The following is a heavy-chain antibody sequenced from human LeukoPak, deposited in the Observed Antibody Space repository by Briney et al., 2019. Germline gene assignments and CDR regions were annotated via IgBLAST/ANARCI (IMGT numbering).Heavy chain of an antibody. Sequence: QSGGSLRLSCAASGFTFSSYGMHWVRQAPGKGLEWVAVIWYDGSNKYYADSVKGRFTISRDNSKNTLYLQMNSLRAEDTAVYYCAREGSGWDRGFDYWGQGTLVTVSS. CDR3: AREGSGWDRGFDY. D-gene: IGHD6-19*01. V-gene: IGHV3-33*01. CDR2: IWYDGSNK. CDR1: GFTFSSYG. J-gene: IGHJ4*02.